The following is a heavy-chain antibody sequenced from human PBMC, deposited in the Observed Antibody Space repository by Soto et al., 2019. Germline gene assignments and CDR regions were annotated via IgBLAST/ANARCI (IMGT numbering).Heavy chain of an antibody. J-gene: IGHJ4*02. CDR2: IYYSGST. CDR3: ARAPRGNYGYPSYFDY. D-gene: IGHD3-10*01. V-gene: IGHV4-59*01. Sequence: SETLSLTCAVSGGSISSYYWSWIRQPPGKGLEWIGYIYYSGSTNYNPSLRSRVTISVDTSKNQFSLKLSSVTAADTAVYYCARAPRGNYGYPSYFDYWGQGTLVTVSS. CDR1: GGSISSYY.